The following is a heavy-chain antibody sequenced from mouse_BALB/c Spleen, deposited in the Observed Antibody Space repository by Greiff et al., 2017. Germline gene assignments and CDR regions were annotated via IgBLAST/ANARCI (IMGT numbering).Heavy chain of an antibody. CDR3: ARYGHFDY. J-gene: IGHJ2*01. CDR1: GFTFSSFG. Sequence: EVKLMESGGGLVQPGGSRKLSCAASGFTFSSFGMHWVRQAPEKGLEWVAYISSGSSTIYYADTVKGRFTISRDNPKNTLFLQMTSLRSEDTAMYYCARYGHFDYWGQGTTLTVSS. V-gene: IGHV5-17*02. CDR2: ISSGSSTI. D-gene: IGHD1-1*02.